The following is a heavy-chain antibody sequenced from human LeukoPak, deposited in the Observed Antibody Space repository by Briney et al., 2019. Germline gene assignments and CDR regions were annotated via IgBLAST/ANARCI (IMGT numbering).Heavy chain of an antibody. CDR3: ARDGDGYNSPFDY. CDR1: GITITTYW. D-gene: IGHD5-24*01. Sequence: PGGSLRLSCAASGITITTYWMSWVRQTPGKGLEWVANIKQDGSEKYYVDSVKGRFTISRDNAKNSLYLQMNSLRAEDTAVYFCARDGDGYNSPFDYWGQGTLVTVSS. V-gene: IGHV3-7*01. CDR2: IKQDGSEK. J-gene: IGHJ4*02.